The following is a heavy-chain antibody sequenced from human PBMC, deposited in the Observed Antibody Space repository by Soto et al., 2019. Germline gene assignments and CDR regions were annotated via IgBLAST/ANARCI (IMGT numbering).Heavy chain of an antibody. J-gene: IGHJ6*02. Sequence: ASVKVSCKASGYIFTGYHIPWVGQAPGRGLEWVGWVNPNSGDTEYAQNFQGRVTMTRDTSFNLVYMEMSGLMSDDTAVYYCARDARGTRGFDEMDIWGQGTTVTV. V-gene: IGHV1-2*02. CDR1: GYIFTGYH. D-gene: IGHD3-9*01. CDR2: VNPNSGDT. CDR3: ARDARGTRGFDEMDI.